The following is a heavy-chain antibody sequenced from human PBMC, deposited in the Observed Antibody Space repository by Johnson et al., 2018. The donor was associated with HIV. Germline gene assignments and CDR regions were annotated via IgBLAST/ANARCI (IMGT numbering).Heavy chain of an antibody. CDR1: GFTFSSYA. V-gene: IGHV3-23*04. D-gene: IGHD1-26*01. CDR3: ASGEVHIPESYYVTVSRAFDI. J-gene: IGHJ3*02. CDR2: IPASGTDT. Sequence: VQLVESGGGVVRPGGSLTLSCAASGFTFSSYAMSWVRQAPGKGLEWVSSIPASGTDTYYADSVKGRFTISRATSKNTLFLEMNSLRADDTAIYYRASGEVHIPESYYVTVSRAFDIWGQGTMVSDSS.